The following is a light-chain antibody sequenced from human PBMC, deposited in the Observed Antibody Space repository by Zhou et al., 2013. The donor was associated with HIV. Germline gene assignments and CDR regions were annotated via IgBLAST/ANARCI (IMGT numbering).Light chain of an antibody. CDR1: KLGDKY. Sequence: SYELTQPPSVSVSPGQTASITCSGDKLGDKYACWYQQKPGQSPVLVIYQDNKRPSGIPERFSGSNSGNTATLTISGTQAMDGADYYCQAWDNSTAVFGGGTKLTVL. CDR3: QAWDNSTAV. V-gene: IGLV3-1*01. CDR2: QDN. J-gene: IGLJ2*01.